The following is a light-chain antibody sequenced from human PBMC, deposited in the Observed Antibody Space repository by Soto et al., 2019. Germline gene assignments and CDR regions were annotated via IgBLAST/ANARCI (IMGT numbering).Light chain of an antibody. Sequence: QSVLTQPASVSGSPGQSITISCTGTSSDVGGYNYVSWDQQHPGKAPKLMIYEVSNRPSGVSNRFSGSKSGNTASLTISGLQAEDEADYYCSSYTSSSTLFGTGTKVTVL. V-gene: IGLV2-14*01. CDR1: SSDVGGYNY. J-gene: IGLJ1*01. CDR2: EVS. CDR3: SSYTSSSTL.